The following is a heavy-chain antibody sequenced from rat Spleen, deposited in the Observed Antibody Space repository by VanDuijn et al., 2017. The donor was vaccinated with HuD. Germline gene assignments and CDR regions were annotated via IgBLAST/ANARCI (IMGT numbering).Heavy chain of an antibody. J-gene: IGHJ2*01. Sequence: EVQLVESDGGLVQPGRSLKLSCAASGFIFSDFYMAWVRQAPTKGLEWVATMSYDGSSTYYRDSVKGRFTISRDNAKSTLSLQMDSLRSEDTATYYCARGESNSDYFDYWGQGVMVTVSS. V-gene: IGHV5-29*01. CDR1: GFIFSDFY. CDR2: MSYDGSST. D-gene: IGHD4-4*01. CDR3: ARGESNSDYFDY.